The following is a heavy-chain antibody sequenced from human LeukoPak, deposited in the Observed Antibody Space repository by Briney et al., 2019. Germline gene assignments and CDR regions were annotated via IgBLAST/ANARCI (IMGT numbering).Heavy chain of an antibody. J-gene: IGHJ4*02. D-gene: IGHD3-3*01. CDR2: INSDGGST. CDR3: AREASYYDFWSGHKSERGFDY. CDR1: GFTFSSYW. V-gene: IGHV3-74*01. Sequence: VQPGGSLRLSCAASGFTFSSYWMHWVRQAPGKGLVWVSRINSDGGSTSYADSVKGRFTISRDNAKNTLYLQMNSLRAEDTAVYYCAREASYYDFWSGHKSERGFDYWGQGTLVTVSS.